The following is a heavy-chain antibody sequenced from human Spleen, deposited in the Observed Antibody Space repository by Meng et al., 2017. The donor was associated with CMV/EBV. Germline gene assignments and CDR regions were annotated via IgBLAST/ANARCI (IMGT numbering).Heavy chain of an antibody. CDR1: GGSIRSSNW. V-gene: IGHV4-4*02. J-gene: IGHJ4*02. Sequence: GSLRLSCAVSGGSIRSSNWWSWVRQPPGKGLEWIGEMYHTGITNYNPSLKNRGTISVDKSKNQFSLKLSSVTAADTAVYYCARDKYCSGGSCYYRAYYFDYWGQGTLVTVSS. D-gene: IGHD2-15*01. CDR3: ARDKYCSGGSCYYRAYYFDY. CDR2: MYHTGIT.